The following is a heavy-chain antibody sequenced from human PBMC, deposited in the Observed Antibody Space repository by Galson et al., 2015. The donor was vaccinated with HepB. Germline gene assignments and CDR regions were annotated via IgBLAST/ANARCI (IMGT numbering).Heavy chain of an antibody. V-gene: IGHV3-23*01. Sequence: SLRLSCAASGFSFISYDMSWVRQAPGKWLVWVSSISGSGGRTYYVDSVKGWFTISSDNSKNMLYMQMNSLIAEDTAVYYCAKLLVQLWFPDYWGQGILVTVSS. CDR3: AKLLVQLWFPDY. CDR2: ISGSGGRT. D-gene: IGHD5-18*01. J-gene: IGHJ4*02. CDR1: GFSFISYD.